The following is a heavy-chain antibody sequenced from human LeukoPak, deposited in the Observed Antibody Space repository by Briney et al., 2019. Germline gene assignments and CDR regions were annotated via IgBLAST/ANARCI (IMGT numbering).Heavy chain of an antibody. V-gene: IGHV3-21*01. D-gene: IGHD3-10*01. Sequence: PGGSLRLSCAASGFTFSSYSMNWVRQAPGKGLEWVSSISSSSSYIYYADSVKGRFTISRDNAKNSLYLQMNSLRAEDTAVYYCARASGDRRITMVRGVIGPFDIWGQGTMVTVSS. J-gene: IGHJ3*02. CDR1: GFTFSSYS. CDR2: ISSSSSYI. CDR3: ARASGDRRITMVRGVIGPFDI.